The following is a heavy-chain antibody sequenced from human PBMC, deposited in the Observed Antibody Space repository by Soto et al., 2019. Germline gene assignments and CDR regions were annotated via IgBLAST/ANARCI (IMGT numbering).Heavy chain of an antibody. D-gene: IGHD2-2*01. CDR1: GGSISSSSYY. Sequence: SETLSLTCTVSGGSISSSSYYWGWIRQPPGKGLEWIGSIYYSGSTYYNPSLKSRVTISVDTSKNQFSLKLSSVTAADTAVYYCATSVSARSYPYFDDWGQGTLVTVSS. CDR3: ATSVSARSYPYFDD. V-gene: IGHV4-39*01. CDR2: IYYSGST. J-gene: IGHJ4*02.